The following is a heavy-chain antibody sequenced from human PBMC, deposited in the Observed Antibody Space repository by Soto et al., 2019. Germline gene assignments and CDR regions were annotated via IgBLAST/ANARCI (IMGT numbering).Heavy chain of an antibody. CDR2: IDPSDSYT. D-gene: IGHD3-9*01. J-gene: IGHJ4*02. V-gene: IGHV5-10-1*01. Sequence: PGDSLKISCKGSGYSFTSYWISWVRQMPGKGLEWMGRIDPSDSYTNYSPSFQGHVTISADKSISTAYLQWSSLKASDTAMYYCEVALTNHFDGTVDYWGQGTLVTVSS. CDR1: GYSFTSYW. CDR3: EVALTNHFDGTVDY.